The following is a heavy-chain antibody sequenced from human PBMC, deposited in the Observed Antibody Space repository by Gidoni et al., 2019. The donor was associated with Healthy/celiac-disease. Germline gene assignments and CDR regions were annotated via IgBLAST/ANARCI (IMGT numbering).Heavy chain of an antibody. CDR2: INHSGST. D-gene: IGHD2-2*03. V-gene: IGHV4-34*01. CDR3: ARRGRGYCSSTSCPYNWFDP. J-gene: IGHJ5*02. Sequence: QVQLQQWGAGLLKPSETLSLTCAVYGGSFSGYYCSWIRQPPGKGLEWIGEINHSGSTNYNPSLKSRVTISVDTSKNQFSLKLSSVTAADTAVYYCARRGRGYCSSTSCPYNWFDPWGQGTLVTVSS. CDR1: GGSFSGYY.